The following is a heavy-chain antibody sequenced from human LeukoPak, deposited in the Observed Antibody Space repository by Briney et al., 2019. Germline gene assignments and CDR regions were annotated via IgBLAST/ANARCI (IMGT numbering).Heavy chain of an antibody. V-gene: IGHV3-21*01. J-gene: IGHJ4*02. Sequence: PGGSLRLSCAASGFTFSSYSMNWVRQAPGKGLEWVSSINSSSSYIYYADSVKGRFTISRDNAKNSLYLQMNSLRAEDTAVYYCARDGPYYDILTGYAHRVDDYWGQGTLVTVSS. CDR3: ARDGPYYDILTGYAHRVDDY. D-gene: IGHD3-9*01. CDR1: GFTFSSYS. CDR2: INSSSSYI.